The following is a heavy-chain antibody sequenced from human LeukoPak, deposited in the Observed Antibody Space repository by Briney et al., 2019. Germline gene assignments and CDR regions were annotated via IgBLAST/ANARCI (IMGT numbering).Heavy chain of an antibody. CDR1: GGSISSGDYY. CDR2: IYYSGST. D-gene: IGHD3-22*01. Sequence: SQTLSLTCTVSGGSISSGDYYWSWIRQPPGKVLEWLGYIYYSGSTYYNPSLKSRVTISVDTSKNQFSLRLSSVTAADTAVYYCAREALIVVVPYYYYYGMDVWGQGTTVTVSS. CDR3: AREALIVVVPYYYYYGMDV. J-gene: IGHJ6*02. V-gene: IGHV4-30-4*01.